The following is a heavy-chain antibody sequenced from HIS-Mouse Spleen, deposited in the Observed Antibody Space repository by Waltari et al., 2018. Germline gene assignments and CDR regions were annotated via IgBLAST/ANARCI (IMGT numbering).Heavy chain of an antibody. V-gene: IGHV3-33*08. CDR1: GGSISSSSYY. Sequence: QLQLQDSGPGLVKPSETLSLTCTVSGGSISSSSYYWGWIRQPPGKGLEWVAVIWYDGSNKYYADSVKGRFTISRDNSKNTLYLQMNSLRAEDTAVYYCARDSGLITIIPYGMDVWGQGTTVTVSS. J-gene: IGHJ6*02. CDR2: IWYDGSNK. D-gene: IGHD3-10*01. CDR3: ARDSGLITIIPYGMDV.